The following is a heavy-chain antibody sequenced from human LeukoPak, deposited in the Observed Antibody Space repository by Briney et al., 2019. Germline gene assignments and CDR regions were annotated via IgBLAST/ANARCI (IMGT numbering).Heavy chain of an antibody. CDR2: TSGNGGST. D-gene: IGHD2-21*01. Sequence: TGGSLRLSCAASGSRFTFSSYAMTWVRQAPGKGLEWVSVTSGNGGSTYYADSVKGRFTISRDNSKNTLYLQMNSLRAEDTAVYFCAKQAGWGGYFYFLPFDFWGQGTLVTVSS. CDR3: AKQAGWGGYFYFLPFDF. CDR1: GSRFTFSSYA. V-gene: IGHV3-23*01. J-gene: IGHJ4*02.